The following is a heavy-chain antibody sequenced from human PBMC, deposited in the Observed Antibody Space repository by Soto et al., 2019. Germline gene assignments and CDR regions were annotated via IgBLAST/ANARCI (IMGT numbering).Heavy chain of an antibody. V-gene: IGHV3-30-3*01. CDR3: ARSITIFGVAAPYYGMDV. CDR1: GFTISSVS. CDR2: ISKDESNK. J-gene: IGHJ6*02. D-gene: IGHD3-3*01. Sequence: PGGFLRLSCVVSGFTISSVSIHWVRQAPGKGLEWVSVISKDESNKYYAESVKGRFTISRDNSKNTLYLQMNSLRAEDTAVYYCARSITIFGVAAPYYGMDVWGQGTTLTVSS.